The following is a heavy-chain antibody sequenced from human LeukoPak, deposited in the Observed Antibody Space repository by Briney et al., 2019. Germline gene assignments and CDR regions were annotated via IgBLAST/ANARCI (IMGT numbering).Heavy chain of an antibody. CDR2: ISSSSSYI. CDR1: GFTFSSYS. CDR3: ARVSARNPTWGDAFDI. V-gene: IGHV3-21*01. Sequence: GGSLTLSCAASGFTFSSYSMNWVRQAPGKGLEWVSSISSSSSYIYYADSVKGRFTISRDNAKNSMYLQMNSLGAEDTAVYYGARVSARNPTWGDAFDIWGQGTMVTVSS. D-gene: IGHD1-14*01. J-gene: IGHJ3*02.